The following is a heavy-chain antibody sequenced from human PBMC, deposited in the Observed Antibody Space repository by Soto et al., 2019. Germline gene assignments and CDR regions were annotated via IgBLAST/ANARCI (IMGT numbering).Heavy chain of an antibody. J-gene: IGHJ6*02. V-gene: IGHV4-59*01. CDR1: GGSISSYY. D-gene: IGHD5-18*01. Sequence: SETLSLTCTVSGGSISSYYWSWIRQPPGKGLEWIGYIYYSGSTNYNPSLKSRVTISVDTSKNQFSLKLSSVTAADTAVYYCARELWVDTAPRPYYYGMDVWGQGTTVTVSS. CDR3: ARELWVDTAPRPYYYGMDV. CDR2: IYYSGST.